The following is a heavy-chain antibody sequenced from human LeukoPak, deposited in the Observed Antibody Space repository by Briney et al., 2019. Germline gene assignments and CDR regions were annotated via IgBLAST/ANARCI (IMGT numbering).Heavy chain of an antibody. CDR1: GFNFGDYL. D-gene: IGHD6-19*01. CDR3: ARGSGWLSVY. Sequence: PGGSLRLSCTASGFNFGDYLMSWFRQAPGKGLEWIGFISGGTTEYAASVKGRFTISRDDSTSIAYLKMNSLTTEDTAVYYCARGSGWLSVYWGQGTLVTVSS. V-gene: IGHV3-49*03. J-gene: IGHJ4*02. CDR2: ISGGTT.